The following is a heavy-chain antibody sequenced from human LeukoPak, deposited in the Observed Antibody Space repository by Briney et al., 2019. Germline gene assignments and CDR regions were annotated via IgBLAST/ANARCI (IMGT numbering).Heavy chain of an antibody. CDR3: ARPNYYGSGSYYTKGLDAFDI. V-gene: IGHV3-48*04. J-gene: IGHJ3*02. CDR2: ISSSSSTI. D-gene: IGHD3-10*01. CDR1: GFTFSSCS. Sequence: GGSLRLSCAASGFTFSSCSMNWVRQAPGKGLEWVSYISSSSSTIYYADSVKGRFTISRDNAKNSLYLQVNSLRAEDTAVYYCARPNYYGSGSYYTKGLDAFDIWGQGTMVTVSS.